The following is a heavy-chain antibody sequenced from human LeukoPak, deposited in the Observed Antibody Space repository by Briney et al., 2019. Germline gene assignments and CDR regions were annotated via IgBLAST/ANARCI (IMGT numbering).Heavy chain of an antibody. CDR3: ARSRGSSGFS. D-gene: IGHD3-22*01. J-gene: IGHJ5*02. CDR2: IFYTGNT. V-gene: IGHV4-31*03. CDR1: GASINSGGFY. Sequence: SQTLSLTCTVSGASINSGGFYWSWIRQHPGKGLEYIGYIFYTGNTNYNPSLKGRVTISLDTSKNQFSLKLNSVTAADTAVYYCARSRGSSGFSWGQGTLVTVSS.